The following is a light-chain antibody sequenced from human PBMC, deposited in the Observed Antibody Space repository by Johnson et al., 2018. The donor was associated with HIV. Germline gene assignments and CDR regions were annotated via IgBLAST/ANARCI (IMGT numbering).Light chain of an antibody. Sequence: QSVLTQPPSVSAAPGQKVTISCSGSSSNIGKNYVSWYQQLPGTAPKLLIYDNNKRPSGIPDRFSGSKSGTSATLGITGLQTGDEADYYCETWDTSLSAGGVFGTGTKVTVL. CDR3: ETWDTSLSAGGV. CDR1: SSNIGKNY. J-gene: IGLJ1*01. V-gene: IGLV1-51*01. CDR2: DNN.